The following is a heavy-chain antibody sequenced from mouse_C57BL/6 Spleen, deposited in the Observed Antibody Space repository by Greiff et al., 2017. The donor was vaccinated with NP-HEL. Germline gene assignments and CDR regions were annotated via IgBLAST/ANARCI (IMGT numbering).Heavy chain of an antibody. J-gene: IGHJ2*01. CDR2: ISDGGSYT. Sequence: EVQRVESGGGLVKPGGSLKLSCAASGFTFSSYAMSWVRQTPEKRLEWVATISDGGSYTYYPDNVKGRFTISRDNAKNNLYLQMSHLKSEDTAMYYCARDHGSYYFDYWGQGTTLTVSS. D-gene: IGHD1-1*01. CDR3: ARDHGSYYFDY. V-gene: IGHV5-4*01. CDR1: GFTFSSYA.